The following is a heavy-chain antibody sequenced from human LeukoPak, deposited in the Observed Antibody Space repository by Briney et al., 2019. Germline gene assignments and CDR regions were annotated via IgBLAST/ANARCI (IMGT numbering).Heavy chain of an antibody. J-gene: IGHJ4*02. Sequence: SETLSLTCTVSGGSIGSYYWSWIRQPPGKGLEWIGYIYYSGSTNYNPSLKSRVTISVDTSKNQFSLKLSSVTAADTAVYYCARDRRYYGSGSYFRFDYWGQGTLVTVSS. CDR3: ARDRRYYGSGSYFRFDY. D-gene: IGHD3-10*01. CDR2: IYYSGST. V-gene: IGHV4-59*01. CDR1: GGSIGSYY.